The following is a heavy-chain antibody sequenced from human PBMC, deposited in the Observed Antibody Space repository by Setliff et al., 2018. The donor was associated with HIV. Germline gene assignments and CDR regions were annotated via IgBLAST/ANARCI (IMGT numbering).Heavy chain of an antibody. D-gene: IGHD5-18*01. J-gene: IGHJ4*02. CDR2: IKSKSDGGAV. V-gene: IGHV3-15*06. CDR3: VKDSEGGYTYGAYDY. Sequence: PGGSLRLSCAASGFTFRNAWMSWVRQAPGKGLEWVGRIKSKSDGGAVHYAAPVKGRFTISRDDSQDTLYLEMNSLTNEDTAMYYCVKDSEGGYTYGAYDYWGQGTLVTVSS. CDR1: GFTFRNAW.